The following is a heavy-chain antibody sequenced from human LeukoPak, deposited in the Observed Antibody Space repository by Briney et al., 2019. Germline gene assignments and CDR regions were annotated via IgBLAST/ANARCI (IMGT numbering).Heavy chain of an antibody. CDR2: ISAYNGNT. CDR1: GYTFTGCG. Sequence: ASVKVSCKASGYTFTGCGTSWVRQAPGQGLEWMGWISAYNGNTNYAQKLQGRVTMTTDTFTSTAYMELRSLRSDDTAVYYCARDRGYFDSSGYSPDFWGQGTLVTVSS. J-gene: IGHJ4*02. CDR3: ARDRGYFDSSGYSPDF. D-gene: IGHD3-22*01. V-gene: IGHV1-18*01.